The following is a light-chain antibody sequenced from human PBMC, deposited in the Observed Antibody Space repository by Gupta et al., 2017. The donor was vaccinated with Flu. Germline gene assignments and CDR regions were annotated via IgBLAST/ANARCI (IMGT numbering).Light chain of an antibody. CDR1: NIGRKS. CDR3: QVWDTYSDHPGV. CDR2: YES. Sequence: TARITCGGSNIGRKSVNWYQQRPGQAHVLVVYYESDRPSGIPNRISGSKSGNTAALIIRRVEAGDEADYYWQVWDTYSDHPGVFGGGNKLTVL. J-gene: IGLJ3*02. V-gene: IGLV3-21*01.